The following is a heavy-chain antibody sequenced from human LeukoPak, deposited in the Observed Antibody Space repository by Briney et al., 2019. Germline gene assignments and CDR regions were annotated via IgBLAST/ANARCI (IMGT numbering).Heavy chain of an antibody. V-gene: IGHV1-18*01. CDR3: ARDRSRGSGWYRWFAP. CDR2: NSAYNGNT. Sequence: ASVKVSCKAAGYTFTSYGISWLRQAPGEGREWRGWNSAYNGNTNYAQKLQGRVTITTDTTTSTAYMELRSLRSDDTDVYYCARDRSRGSGWYRWFAPWGQGNLVTVSS. D-gene: IGHD6-19*01. J-gene: IGHJ5*02. CDR1: GYTFTSYG.